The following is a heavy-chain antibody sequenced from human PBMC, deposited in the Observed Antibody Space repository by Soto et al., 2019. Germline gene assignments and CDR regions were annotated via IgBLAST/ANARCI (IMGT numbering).Heavy chain of an antibody. CDR2: ISSDGGST. V-gene: IGHV3-74*01. J-gene: IGHJ4*02. CDR1: GFTSSSYW. CDR3: ARPETGNYGTFDY. D-gene: IGHD1-7*01. Sequence: EVQLVESGGGLVQPGGSLRLSCAASGFTSSSYWLHGAGQPQGKGLVWVSRISSDGGSTSYADFVKGRFTISRDNAKNTLYLQVNSLRAEDTAVYYCARPETGNYGTFDYWGQGTLVTVSS.